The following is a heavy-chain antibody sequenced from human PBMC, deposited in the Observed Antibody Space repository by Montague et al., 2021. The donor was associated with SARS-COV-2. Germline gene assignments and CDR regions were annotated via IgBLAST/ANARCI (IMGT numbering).Heavy chain of an antibody. CDR1: FGSISTYY. V-gene: IGHV4-59*01. CDR2: IYYSGST. Sequence: SETLSLTCTVSFGSISTYYWSWIRQPPGKGLEWTGYIYYSGSTDYSPSLKSRVTISLDTSKNQFSPKVTSVTAADTAVYYCARGGGYYNYGLDVWGPGTTVTVSS. D-gene: IGHD3-22*01. J-gene: IGHJ6*02. CDR3: ARGGGYYNYGLDV.